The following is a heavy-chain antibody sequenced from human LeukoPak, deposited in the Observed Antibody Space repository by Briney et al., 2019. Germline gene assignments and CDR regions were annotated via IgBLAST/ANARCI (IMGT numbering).Heavy chain of an antibody. V-gene: IGHV3-53*01. Sequence: PGGSLRLSCAASGFIVSSNFMSWVRLAPGKGLEWVSVFYDGGSTYYADSVKGRFIISRDDSQNTIFLEVNNLRAEDTAVYYCARGYYNTVTGEYYFDYWGQGTLVTVSS. CDR3: ARGYYNTVTGEYYFDY. D-gene: IGHD3-10*01. CDR2: FYDGGST. J-gene: IGHJ4*02. CDR1: GFIVSSNF.